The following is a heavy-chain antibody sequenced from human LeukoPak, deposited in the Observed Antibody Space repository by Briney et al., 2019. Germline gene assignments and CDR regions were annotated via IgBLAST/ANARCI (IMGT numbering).Heavy chain of an antibody. Sequence: GGSLRLSCAASGFTFSSYEMNWVRQAPGKGLEWVSYISSSGSTIYYADSVKGRLTISRDNAKNSLYLQMNSLRAEDTAVYYCARAYSSSSRNGNDYWGQGTLVTVPS. CDR1: GFTFSSYE. D-gene: IGHD6-6*01. V-gene: IGHV3-48*03. CDR2: ISSSGSTI. J-gene: IGHJ4*02. CDR3: ARAYSSSSRNGNDY.